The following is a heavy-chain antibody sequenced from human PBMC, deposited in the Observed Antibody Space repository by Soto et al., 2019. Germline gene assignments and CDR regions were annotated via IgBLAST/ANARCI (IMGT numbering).Heavy chain of an antibody. D-gene: IGHD6-19*01. J-gene: IGHJ4*02. CDR1: GFTFSSYA. Sequence: PSETLRLSCAASGFTFSSYAMSWVRQAPGKGLEWVSAISGSGGSTYYADSVKGRFTISRDNSKNTLYLQMNSLRAEDTAVYYCAKRPYSGWYMWGQGTLVTVSS. V-gene: IGHV3-23*01. CDR2: ISGSGGST. CDR3: AKRPYSGWYM.